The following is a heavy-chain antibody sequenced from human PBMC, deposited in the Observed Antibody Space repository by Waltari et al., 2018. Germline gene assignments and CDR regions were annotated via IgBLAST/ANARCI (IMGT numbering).Heavy chain of an antibody. V-gene: IGHV4-38-2*02. Sequence: QVELQESGPGLVKPSETLSLTCKVPGYYIRSNYFWGWIRQPPGKGPEWIGSIFHSGSTYYNPSLKSRVTISVDTSKNQFSLKLISVTAADTAVYYCARVAYSDFWSDYSSRPSFDYWGPGTLVTVSS. J-gene: IGHJ4*02. D-gene: IGHD3-3*01. CDR1: GYYIRSNYF. CDR3: ARVAYSDFWSDYSSRPSFDY. CDR2: IFHSGST.